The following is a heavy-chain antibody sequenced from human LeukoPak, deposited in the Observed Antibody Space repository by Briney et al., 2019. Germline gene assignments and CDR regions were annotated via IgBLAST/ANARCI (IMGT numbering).Heavy chain of an antibody. J-gene: IGHJ5*02. D-gene: IGHD3-22*01. CDR3: ARDFTPSIYYDNSGYYDL. CDR2: IRGIDTNT. CDR1: GFPFGSFT. Sequence: GGSLRLSCAASGFPFGSFTMSWVRQAPGRRLEWVSAIRGIDTNTYYADSVRGRFTISRDNSNNTLFLQMNGLRAKDTAVYYCARDFTPSIYYDNSGYYDLWGQGTLVTVSS. V-gene: IGHV3-23*01.